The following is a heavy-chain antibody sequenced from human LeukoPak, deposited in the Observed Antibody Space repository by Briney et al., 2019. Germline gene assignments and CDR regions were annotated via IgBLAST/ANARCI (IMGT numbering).Heavy chain of an antibody. V-gene: IGHV3-53*01. CDR2: TYSDGSI. CDR3: ARDRRRLRGMNGDGDAFDI. D-gene: IGHD1-1*01. J-gene: IGHJ3*02. Sequence: PGGSLRLSCAASGFSVGGNYISWVRQAPGKGLEWVSMTYSDGSIFHADFVKGRFTMSRDNSRNTLDLQMNSLRVEDTAVYFCARDRRRLRGMNGDGDAFDIWGQGTMVTVSS. CDR1: GFSVGGNY.